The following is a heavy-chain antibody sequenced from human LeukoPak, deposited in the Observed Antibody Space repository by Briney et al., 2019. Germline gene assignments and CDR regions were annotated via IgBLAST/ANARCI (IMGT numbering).Heavy chain of an antibody. CDR3: AREPYYYDSSGYV. Sequence: SETLSLTCTVSGYSISSGYYWGWIRQPPGKGLEWIGSIYHSGSTYYNPSLKSRVTISVDTSKNQFPLKLSSVTAADTAVYYCAREPYYYDSSGYVWGQGTLVTVSS. J-gene: IGHJ4*02. CDR2: IYHSGST. V-gene: IGHV4-38-2*02. D-gene: IGHD3-22*01. CDR1: GYSISSGYY.